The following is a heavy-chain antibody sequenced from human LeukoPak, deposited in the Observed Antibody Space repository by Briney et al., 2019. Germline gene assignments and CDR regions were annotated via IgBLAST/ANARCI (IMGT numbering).Heavy chain of an antibody. CDR3: ARQPNRDYDSSDYRFHY. CDR1: GYTFTGYY. Sequence: ASVKVSCKASGYTFTGYYMHWVRQAPGQGLEWMGWINPNSGGTNYAQKFQGRVTITRDTSISIHYMELSRPRSDDTAVYYCARQPNRDYDSSDYRFHYWGQGALVTVSS. J-gene: IGHJ4*02. CDR2: INPNSGGT. V-gene: IGHV1-2*02. D-gene: IGHD3-22*01.